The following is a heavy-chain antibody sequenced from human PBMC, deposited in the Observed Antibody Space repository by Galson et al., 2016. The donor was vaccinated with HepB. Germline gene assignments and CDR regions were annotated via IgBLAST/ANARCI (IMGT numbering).Heavy chain of an antibody. D-gene: IGHD3-10*01. J-gene: IGHJ4*02. CDR1: GFTFSTYS. Sequence: SLRLSCAASGFTFSTYSMDWVRQAPGKGLEWISYISTSSSTIYYADSVKGRFTISRDNAKNSMYLQMNSLRAEDTAVYYCARKGGIYSPWGYWGQGTLVTVSS. CDR2: ISTSSSTI. CDR3: ARKGGIYSPWGY. V-gene: IGHV3-48*01.